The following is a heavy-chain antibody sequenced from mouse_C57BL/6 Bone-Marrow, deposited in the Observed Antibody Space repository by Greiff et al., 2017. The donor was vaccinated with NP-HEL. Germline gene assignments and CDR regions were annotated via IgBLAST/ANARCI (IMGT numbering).Heavy chain of an antibody. CDR3: ARYHYYGSSYYYAMDY. J-gene: IGHJ4*01. V-gene: IGHV1-82*01. CDR2: IYPGDGDT. D-gene: IGHD1-1*01. Sequence: VQLQQSGPELVKPGASVKISCKASGYAFSSSWMNWVKQRPGKGLEWIGRIYPGDGDTNYNGKFKGKATLTADKSSSTAYMQLSSLTSEDSAVYFCARYHYYGSSYYYAMDYGGQGTSVTVSS. CDR1: GYAFSSSW.